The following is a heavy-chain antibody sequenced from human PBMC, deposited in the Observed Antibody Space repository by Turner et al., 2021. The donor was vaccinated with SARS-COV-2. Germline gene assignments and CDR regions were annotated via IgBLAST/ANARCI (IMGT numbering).Heavy chain of an antibody. D-gene: IGHD3-22*01. CDR1: GFTFSIYG. J-gene: IGHJ3*02. V-gene: IGHV3-30*18. Sequence: QVQLVESGGGVVQPGRSLRLSCAASGFTFSIYGMHWVRQAPGKGLEWVAVISYDGSNKYYADSVKGRFTISRDNSKNTLYLQMNSLRPEDTAVYYCAKIRVTSGYTPDPLAFDMWGQGTMVTVSS. CDR3: AKIRVTSGYTPDPLAFDM. CDR2: ISYDGSNK.